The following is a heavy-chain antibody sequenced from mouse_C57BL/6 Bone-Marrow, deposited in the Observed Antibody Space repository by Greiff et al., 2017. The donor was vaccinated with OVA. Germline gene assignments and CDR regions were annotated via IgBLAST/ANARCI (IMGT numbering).Heavy chain of an antibody. CDR1: GFSLTSYG. D-gene: IGHD1-1*01. J-gene: IGHJ4*01. V-gene: IGHV2-2*01. CDR3: ATFTVVAPYAMDY. Sequence: VQVVESGPGLVQPSQSLSITCTVSGFSLTSYGVHWVRQSPGKGLEWLGVIWSGGSTAYNAAFISRLSISKDNSKSQVFFKMNSLQADDTTIYYCATFTVVAPYAMDYWGQGTSVTVSS. CDR2: IWSGGST.